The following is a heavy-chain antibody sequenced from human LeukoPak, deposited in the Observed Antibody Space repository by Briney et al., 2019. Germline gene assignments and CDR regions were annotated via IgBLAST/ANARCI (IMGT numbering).Heavy chain of an antibody. CDR1: GYTFTGYY. J-gene: IGHJ4*02. CDR2: TNPNSGGT. D-gene: IGHD1-26*01. CDR3: ARVRSSGSYHDY. V-gene: IGHV1-2*06. Sequence: ASVKVSCKASGYTFTGYYMHWVRQAPGQGLEWMGRTNPNSGGTNYAQKFQGRVTMTRDTSISTAYMELSRLRSDDTAVYYCARVRSSGSYHDYWGQGTLVTVSS.